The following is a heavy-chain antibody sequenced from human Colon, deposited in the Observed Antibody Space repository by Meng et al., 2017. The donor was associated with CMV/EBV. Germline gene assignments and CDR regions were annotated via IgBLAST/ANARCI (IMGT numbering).Heavy chain of an antibody. Sequence: GESLTISCAASGFTFSSYSMNWVRQAPGKGLEWVSSISSSSSYIYYADSVKGRFTISRDNAKNSLYLQMNSLRAEDTAVYYCAREPEWEPYPDYWGQGTLVTVSS. J-gene: IGHJ4*02. D-gene: IGHD1-26*01. CDR1: GFTFSSYS. V-gene: IGHV3-21*01. CDR2: ISSSSSYI. CDR3: AREPEWEPYPDY.